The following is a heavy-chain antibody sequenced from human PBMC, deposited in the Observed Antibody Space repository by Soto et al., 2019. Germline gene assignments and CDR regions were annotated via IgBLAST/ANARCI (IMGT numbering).Heavy chain of an antibody. CDR2: INDGNGNT. V-gene: IGHV1-3*01. CDR3: ARIAVAGGYSSSYYIDY. D-gene: IGHD6-6*01. Sequence: ASVKVSCKASGYTFTSYAMHWVRQAPGQRLEWMGWINDGNGNTKYSQKFQCRVTITRDTSESTAYMEMSSLRSEATVLYYCARIAVAGGYSSSYYIDYWGQGTTVTVSS. CDR1: GYTFTSYA. J-gene: IGHJ4*02.